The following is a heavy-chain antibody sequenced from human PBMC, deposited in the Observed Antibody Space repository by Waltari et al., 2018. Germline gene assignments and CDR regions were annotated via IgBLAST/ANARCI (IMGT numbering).Heavy chain of an antibody. CDR3: AKDRASSETTLPNPGDAFDV. CDR1: GYSFTGFY. D-gene: IGHD1-1*01. J-gene: IGHJ3*01. CDR2: INPDGGDR. V-gene: IGHV1-2*06. Sequence: QVQLVQSGAEVKKPGASVKVSCQTSGYSFTGFYLHWVRHVPGQGLEYMGRINPDGGDRHYAQKFRGRVTMTRDTAISTAYMELSRLNFDDTAIYFCAKDRASSETTLPNPGDAFDVWGQGTQVIVSS.